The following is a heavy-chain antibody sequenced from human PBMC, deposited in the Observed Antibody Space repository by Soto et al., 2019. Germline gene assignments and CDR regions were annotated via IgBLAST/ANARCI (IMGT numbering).Heavy chain of an antibody. J-gene: IGHJ4*02. D-gene: IGHD3-16*02. CDR2: INPNSGGT. CDR3: ARGLWEGDGEGRYYDYVWGSYRYTKPYYFHY. V-gene: IGHV1-2*04. Sequence: ASVKVSCKASGYTFTGYYMHWVRQAPGQGLEWMGWINPNSGGTNYAQKFQGWVTMTRDTSISTAYMELSRLRSEDAPVYYCARGLWEGDGEGRYYDYVWGSYRYTKPYYFHYSGPGTLVTVYS. CDR1: GYTFTGYY.